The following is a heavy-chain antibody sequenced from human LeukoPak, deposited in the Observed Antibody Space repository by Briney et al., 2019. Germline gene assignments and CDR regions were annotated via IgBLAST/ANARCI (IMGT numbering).Heavy chain of an antibody. Sequence: ASVKVSCKASGYTFTSYDINWVRQATGQGLEWMGWMNPNSGNTGYAQKFQGRVTITRNTSISTAYMELSSQRSEDTAVYYCASPSTFGGPIRFGIWGQGTMVTVSS. D-gene: IGHD3-16*01. CDR2: MNPNSGNT. CDR3: ASPSTFGGPIRFGI. CDR1: GYTFTSYD. J-gene: IGHJ3*02. V-gene: IGHV1-8*03.